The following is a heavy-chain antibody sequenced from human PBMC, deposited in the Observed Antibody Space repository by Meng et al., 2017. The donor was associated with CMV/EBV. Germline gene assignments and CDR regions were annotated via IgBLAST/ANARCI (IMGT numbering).Heavy chain of an antibody. V-gene: IGHV3-23*01. CDR2: ISGSGGST. D-gene: IGHD3-10*01. J-gene: IGHJ6*02. CDR3: AKDKSHSVYYYYGMDV. Sequence: GESLKISCVASGFTFSSYAMSWVRQAPGKGLEWVSAISGSGGSTYYADSVKGRFTISRDNSKNTLYLQMNSLRAEDTAVYYCAKDKSHSVYYYYGMDVWGQGTTVTVSS. CDR1: GFTFSSYA.